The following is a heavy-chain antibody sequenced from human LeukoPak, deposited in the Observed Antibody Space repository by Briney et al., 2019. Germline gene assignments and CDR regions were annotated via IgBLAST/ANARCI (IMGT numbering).Heavy chain of an antibody. D-gene: IGHD6-13*01. Sequence: SETLSLTCTVSGGSISSSSYYWGWIRQPPGKGLEWIGSIYYSGSTYYNPSLKSRVTISVDTSKNQFSLKLISVTAADTAVYYCARDGIAAAGTGDYWGQGTLVTVSS. J-gene: IGHJ4*02. V-gene: IGHV4-39*07. CDR2: IYYSGST. CDR1: GGSISSSSYY. CDR3: ARDGIAAAGTGDY.